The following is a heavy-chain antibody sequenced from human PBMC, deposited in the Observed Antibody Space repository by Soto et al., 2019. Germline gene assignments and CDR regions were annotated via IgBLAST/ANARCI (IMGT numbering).Heavy chain of an antibody. Sequence: GGSLRLSCAASGFTFSSYSMNWVLQAPGKGLEWVSYISSSSSTIYYADSVKGRFTISRDNAKNSLYLQMNSLRDEDTAVYYCARDNSGCDFVYYYYYMDVWGKGTTVTVSS. CDR1: GFTFSSYS. CDR2: ISSSSSTI. CDR3: ARDNSGCDFVYYYYYMDV. D-gene: IGHD5-12*01. J-gene: IGHJ6*03. V-gene: IGHV3-48*02.